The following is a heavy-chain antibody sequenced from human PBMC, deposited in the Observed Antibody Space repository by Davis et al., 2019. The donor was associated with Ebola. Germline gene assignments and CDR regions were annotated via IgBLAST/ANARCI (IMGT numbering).Heavy chain of an antibody. V-gene: IGHV3-21*01. Sequence: GGSLRLSCAASGFTFSSYSMNWVRQAPGKGLEWVSSISSSSSYIYYADSVKGRFTISRDNAKNSLYLQMNSLRAEDTAVYYCARDGSYSSSWYYYGMDVWGQGTTVTVSS. CDR1: GFTFSSYS. D-gene: IGHD6-13*01. J-gene: IGHJ6*02. CDR3: ARDGSYSSSWYYYGMDV. CDR2: ISSSSSYI.